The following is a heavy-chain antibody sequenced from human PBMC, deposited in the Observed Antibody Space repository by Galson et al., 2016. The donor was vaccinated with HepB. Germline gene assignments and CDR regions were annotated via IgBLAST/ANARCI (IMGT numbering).Heavy chain of an antibody. CDR1: GYTFTGYY. CDR3: ATVEKYDSFDP. J-gene: IGHJ5*02. V-gene: IGHV1-18*04. D-gene: IGHD3-3*01. CDR2: ISGYNGNT. Sequence: SVKVSCKASGYTFTGYYIHWVRQAPGQGLEWMGWISGYNGNTDYAPEFQGRVTMTTDTSTSTAYLDLRSLRSDDTAVYYCATVEKYDSFDPWGQGTLVTVSS.